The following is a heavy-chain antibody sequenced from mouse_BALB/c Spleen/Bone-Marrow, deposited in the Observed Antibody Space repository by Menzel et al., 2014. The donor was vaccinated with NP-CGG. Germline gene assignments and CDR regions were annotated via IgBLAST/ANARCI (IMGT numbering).Heavy chain of an antibody. Sequence: QVQLKQSGADLVRPGSSVKISCKASGYAFSNYWMNWVKRRPGQGLEWIGQIYPGDGDTNYNGKFKGKATLTADKSSSTAYMQLSSLTSEDSAVYFCARCDGYSYYFDYWGQGTTLTVSS. CDR3: ARCDGYSYYFDY. CDR1: GYAFSNYW. D-gene: IGHD2-3*01. CDR2: IYPGDGDT. V-gene: IGHV1-80*01. J-gene: IGHJ2*01.